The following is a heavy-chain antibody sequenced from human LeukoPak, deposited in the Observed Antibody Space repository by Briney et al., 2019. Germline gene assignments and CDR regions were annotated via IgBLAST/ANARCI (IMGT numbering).Heavy chain of an antibody. V-gene: IGHV6-1*01. CDR3: ARDYLGSSGYYAAPYYYYYGMDV. Sequence: SQTLSLTCAISGDSVSSNSAAWNWIRQSPSRGLEWLVRTYYRSKWYNDYAVSVKSRITINPDTSKNQFSLQLNSVTPEDTAVYYCARDYLGSSGYYAAPYYYYYGMDVWGQGTTVTVSS. D-gene: IGHD3-22*01. CDR1: GDSVSSNSAA. CDR2: TYYRSKWYN. J-gene: IGHJ6*02.